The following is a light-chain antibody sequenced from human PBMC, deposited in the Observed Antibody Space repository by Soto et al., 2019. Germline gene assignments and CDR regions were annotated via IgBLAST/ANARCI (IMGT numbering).Light chain of an antibody. CDR3: CSSVGSPNWV. CDR1: SSDVGGYDR. CDR2: EVN. V-gene: IGLV2-23*02. Sequence: QSVLTQPASVSGSPGQSIAISCTGTSSDVGGYDRVSWYQQHPDKAPTLMIYEVNKRPSGVSSRFSGSKSANTASLTISGLQAEDEADYYCCSSVGSPNWVFGGGTKLTVL. J-gene: IGLJ3*02.